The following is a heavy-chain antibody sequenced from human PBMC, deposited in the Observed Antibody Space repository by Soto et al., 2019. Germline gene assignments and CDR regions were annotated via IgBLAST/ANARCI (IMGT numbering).Heavy chain of an antibody. CDR3: AKDQYSGSPGKPDY. J-gene: IGHJ4*02. D-gene: IGHD1-26*01. CDR2: ISGSGGST. Sequence: PGGSLRLSCAASGFTFTSYAMSWVRQAPGKGLEWVSAISGSGGSTYYADSVKGRFTISRDNSKNTLYLKMNTLRAEDTAVYYCAKDQYSGSPGKPDYWGQGTLVTVSS. CDR1: GFTFTSYA. V-gene: IGHV3-23*01.